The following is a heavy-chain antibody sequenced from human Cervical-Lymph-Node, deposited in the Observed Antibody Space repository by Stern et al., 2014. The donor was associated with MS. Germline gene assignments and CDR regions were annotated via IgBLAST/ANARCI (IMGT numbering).Heavy chain of an antibody. J-gene: IGHJ3*02. V-gene: IGHV4-30-4*01. Sequence: QLQLQESGPGLVKPSQTLSLTCAVSGVSINSGDHYWSWIRQPPGKGLEWIGYIYHIGSMCSNPSLKSRVSISVDTSKNQLSLKLNSVTAADTAVYYCARGLKWFPDAYDIWGQGTMVSVSS. CDR3: ARGLKWFPDAYDI. D-gene: IGHD3-10*01. CDR1: GVSINSGDHY. CDR2: IYHIGSM.